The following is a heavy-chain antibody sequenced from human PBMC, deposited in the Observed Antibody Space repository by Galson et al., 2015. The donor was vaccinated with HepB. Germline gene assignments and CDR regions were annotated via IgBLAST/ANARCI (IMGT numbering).Heavy chain of an antibody. D-gene: IGHD3-10*02. CDR1: GFTFGDYS. CDR3: SRGHLFGVI. V-gene: IGHV3-49*03. CDR2: IRNKAYGETT. J-gene: IGHJ4*02. Sequence: SLRLSCAGSGFTFGDYSLNWFRQAPGKGLEWVGFIRNKAYGETTQYAASEKGRFTISRDDSKSIAYLQMDSLKTEDTAVYFCSRGHLFGVIWGQGTLVTVSS.